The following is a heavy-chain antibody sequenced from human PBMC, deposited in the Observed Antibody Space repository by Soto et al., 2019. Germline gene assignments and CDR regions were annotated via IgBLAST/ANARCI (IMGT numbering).Heavy chain of an antibody. CDR2: ISSSSSYI. V-gene: IGHV3-21*01. J-gene: IGHJ6*02. Sequence: TGGSLRLSCAASGFTFSSYSMNWVRQSPGKGLEWVSSISSSSSYIYYADSVKGRFTISRDNAKNSLYLQMNSLRAEDTAVYYCARVVRLGELSLYGMDVWGQGTTVTVSS. CDR1: GFTFSSYS. D-gene: IGHD3-16*02. CDR3: ARVVRLGELSLYGMDV.